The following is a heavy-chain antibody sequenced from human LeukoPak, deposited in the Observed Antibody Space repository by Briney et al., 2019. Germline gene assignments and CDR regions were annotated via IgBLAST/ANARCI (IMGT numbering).Heavy chain of an antibody. V-gene: IGHV1-46*01. Sequence: GASVKVSCKASGYTFTSYYMHWVRQAPGQGLEWMGIINPSGGSTSYAQKFQGRVTMTRDTSISTAYMELSRLRSDDTAVYYCARGKSTYYYYYYGMDVWGQGTTVTVSS. CDR2: INPSGGST. CDR3: ARGKSTYYYYYYGMDV. CDR1: GYTFTSYY. J-gene: IGHJ6*02.